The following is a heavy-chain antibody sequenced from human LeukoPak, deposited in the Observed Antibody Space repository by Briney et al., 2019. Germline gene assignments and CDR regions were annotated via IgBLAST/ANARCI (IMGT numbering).Heavy chain of an antibody. V-gene: IGHV3-48*01. D-gene: IGHD4-17*01. CDR1: GFTFSSYS. CDR3: AREAFGVRYGDFDSGCV. CDR2: ISSSSSTI. Sequence: PGGSLRLSCAASGFTFSSYSMNWVRQAPGKGLEWVSYISSSSSTIYYADSVKGRFTISRDNAKNSLYLQMNSLRAEDTAVYYCAREAFGVRYGDFDSGCVWGQGTLVTVSS. J-gene: IGHJ4*02.